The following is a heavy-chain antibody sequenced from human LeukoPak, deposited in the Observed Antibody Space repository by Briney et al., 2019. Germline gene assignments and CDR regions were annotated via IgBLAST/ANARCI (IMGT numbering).Heavy chain of an antibody. CDR3: ARGDRSDSPYYYYYMDV. D-gene: IGHD3-22*01. V-gene: IGHV4-61*02. CDR2: IYTSGST. Sequence: SETLSLTCTVSGGSISSGSYYWSWIRQPAGKGLEWIGRIYTSGSTNYNPSLKSRVTISVDTSKNQFSLKLSSVTAADTAVYYCARGDRSDSPYYYYYMDVWGKGTTVTVSS. CDR1: GGSISSGSYY. J-gene: IGHJ6*03.